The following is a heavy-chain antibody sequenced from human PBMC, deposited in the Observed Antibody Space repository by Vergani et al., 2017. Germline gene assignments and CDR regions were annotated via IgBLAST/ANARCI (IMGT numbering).Heavy chain of an antibody. CDR3: ARQSLRITIFGVVKDWFDP. J-gene: IGHJ5*02. D-gene: IGHD3-3*01. V-gene: IGHV4-61*02. CDR1: GGSISSGSYY. CDR2: IYTSGST. Sequence: QVQLQESGPGLVKPSQTLSLTCTVSGGSISSGSYYWSWIRQPAGKGLEWIGRIYTSGSTNYNPSLKSRVTISVDTSKNQFSLKLSSVTAADTAVYYCARQSLRITIFGVVKDWFDPWGQGTLVTVSS.